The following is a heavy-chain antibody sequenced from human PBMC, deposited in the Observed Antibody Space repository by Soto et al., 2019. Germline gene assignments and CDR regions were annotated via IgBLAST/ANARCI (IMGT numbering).Heavy chain of an antibody. D-gene: IGHD6-19*01. CDR2: ISYDGSNK. V-gene: IGHV3-30*18. CDR3: AKDGVSSGWHLNWFDP. CDR1: GFTFSSYG. J-gene: IGHJ5*02. Sequence: PGGSLRLSCAASGFTFSSYGMHWVRQAPGKGLEWVAIISYDGSNKYYADSVKGRFTISRDNSKNTLYPQMNSLRAEDTAVYYCAKDGVSSGWHLNWFDPWGQGTLVTVSS.